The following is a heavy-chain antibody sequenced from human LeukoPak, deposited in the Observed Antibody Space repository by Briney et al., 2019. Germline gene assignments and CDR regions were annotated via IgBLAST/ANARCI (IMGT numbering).Heavy chain of an antibody. CDR2: INHSGST. J-gene: IGHJ3*02. V-gene: IGHV4-34*01. CDR1: GGSFSGYY. Sequence: PSETLSLTCAVYGGSFSGYYWSWIRQPPGKGLEWIGEINHSGSTNYNPSLKSRVTIPVDTSKNQFSLKLSSVTAADTAVYYCAREHRRIWVATSYYRGAFDIWGQGTMVTVSS. D-gene: IGHD5-12*01. CDR3: AREHRRIWVATSYYRGAFDI.